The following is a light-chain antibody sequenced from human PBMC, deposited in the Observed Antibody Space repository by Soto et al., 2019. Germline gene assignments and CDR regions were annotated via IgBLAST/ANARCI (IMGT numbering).Light chain of an antibody. V-gene: IGKV3-15*01. CDR3: QQYNNWPPLT. Sequence: EIVLTQSPGSLSLSPGERATLSWWCIQSVSRSYLAWYQQKPGQAPRLLICGASTRATSIPARFSGSGSGTEFTLTTSSLQYEDFAVYYCQQYNNWPPLTFGPGTNVDI. CDR2: GAS. J-gene: IGKJ3*01. CDR1: QSVSRSY.